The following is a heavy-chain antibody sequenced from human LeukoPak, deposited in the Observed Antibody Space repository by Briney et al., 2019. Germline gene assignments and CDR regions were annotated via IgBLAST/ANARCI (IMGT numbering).Heavy chain of an antibody. CDR1: GYSFTVYW. V-gene: IGHV5-51*01. CDR2: IYVGDSDT. CDR3: ARGDCTSASCYPDY. D-gene: IGHD2-2*01. Sequence: GESLKISCKASGYSFTVYWIGWVRQMPGRGLEWMGIIYVGDSDTRYSPSFQGQVTISTDKSITTAYLQWSSLKASDTAIYYCARGDCTSASCYPDYWGQGTLVTVSS. J-gene: IGHJ4*02.